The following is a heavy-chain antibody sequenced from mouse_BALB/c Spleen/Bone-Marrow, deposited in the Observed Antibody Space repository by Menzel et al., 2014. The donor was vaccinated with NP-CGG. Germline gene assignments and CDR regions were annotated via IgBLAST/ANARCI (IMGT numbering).Heavy chain of an antibody. CDR2: ISDGGSYT. V-gene: IGHV5-4*02. CDR3: ARRCFAY. Sequence: EVQRVESGGGLVKPGGSLKLSCAASGFTFSDYYMYWVRQTPEKRQEWVATISDGGSYTYYPDSVKGRFTISRDNAKNNLYLQMSSLKSEDTAMYYCARRCFAYWGQGTLVTVSA. CDR1: GFTFSDYY. J-gene: IGHJ3*01.